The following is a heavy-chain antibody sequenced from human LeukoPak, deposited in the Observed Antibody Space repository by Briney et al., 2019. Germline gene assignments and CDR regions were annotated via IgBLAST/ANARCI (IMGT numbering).Heavy chain of an antibody. D-gene: IGHD4-11*01. CDR2: IYHSGST. CDR3: ARSDYRSHLDY. V-gene: IGHV4-59*12. Sequence: PSETLSLTCTVSGGSISSYYWSWIRQPPGKGLEWIGYIYHSGSTYYNPSLKSRVTISVDRSKNQFSLKLSSVTAADTAVYYCARSDYRSHLDYWGQGTLVTVSS. J-gene: IGHJ4*02. CDR1: GGSISSYY.